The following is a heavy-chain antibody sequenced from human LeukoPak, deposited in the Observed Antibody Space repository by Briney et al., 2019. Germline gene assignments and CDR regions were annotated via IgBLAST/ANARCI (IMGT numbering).Heavy chain of an antibody. V-gene: IGHV4-34*01. CDR1: GGSFSGYY. CDR3: ARARAGHFDY. J-gene: IGHJ4*02. Sequence: SETLSLTCAVYGGSFSGYYWSWIRQPLGKGLEWIGEINHSGSTNYNPSLKSRVTISVDTSKNQFSLKLSSVTAADTAVYYCARARAGHFDYWGQGTLVTVSS. CDR2: INHSGST.